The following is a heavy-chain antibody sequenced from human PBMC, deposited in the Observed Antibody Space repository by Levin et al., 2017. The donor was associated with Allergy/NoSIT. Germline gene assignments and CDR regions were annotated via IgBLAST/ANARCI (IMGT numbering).Heavy chain of an antibody. D-gene: IGHD4-11*01. V-gene: IGHV3-23*01. CDR3: AKHYSTMPLGNDY. Sequence: GGSLRLSCAAAGFTFSSYAMSWVRQAPGKGLDWVSTISGSGSSTYYADSVKGRFTISRDNSKNTLYLQMNSLRAEDTAVYYCAKHYSTMPLGNDYWGQGTLVTVSS. CDR2: ISGSGSST. CDR1: GFTFSSYA. J-gene: IGHJ4*02.